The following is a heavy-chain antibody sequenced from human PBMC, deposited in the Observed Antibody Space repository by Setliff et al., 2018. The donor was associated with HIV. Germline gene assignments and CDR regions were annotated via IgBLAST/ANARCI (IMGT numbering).Heavy chain of an antibody. CDR2: FDSSGST. CDR3: ARYRRDDYYLTAY. V-gene: IGHV4-39*07. CDR1: GGSISSNIY. Sequence: SETLSLTCTVSGGSISSNIYWGWVRPSPKEGLEWIGSFDSSGSTYYNPSLKSRVTISRDTSKSQFSLKLSSVTAADTAVYYCARYRRDDYYLTAYWGQGTLVTVSS. J-gene: IGHJ4*02. D-gene: IGHD1-26*01.